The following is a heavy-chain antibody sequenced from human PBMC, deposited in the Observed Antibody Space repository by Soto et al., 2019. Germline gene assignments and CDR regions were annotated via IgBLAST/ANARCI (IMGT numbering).Heavy chain of an antibody. D-gene: IGHD3-10*01. CDR3: AKMRVGQKPLEKLDAFDI. V-gene: IGHV3-23*01. CDR1: GFTFSSYA. J-gene: IGHJ3*02. Sequence: GGSLRLSCAASGFTFSSYAMSWVRQAPGKWLEWVSAISGSGGRTYYADSVKGRFTIYRDNSKNTLYLQMNSLRAEDTAVYYCAKMRVGQKPLEKLDAFDIWGQGTMVTVSS. CDR2: ISGSGGRT.